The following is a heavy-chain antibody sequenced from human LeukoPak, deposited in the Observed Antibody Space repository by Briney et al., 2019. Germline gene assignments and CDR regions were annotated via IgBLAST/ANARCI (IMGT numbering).Heavy chain of an antibody. CDR3: ARDGRYGAIDY. CDR1: GGSISRGSYY. CDR2: IYYTRST. D-gene: IGHD4/OR15-4a*01. Sequence: PSETLSLTCTVSGGSISRGSYYWGWIRQPPGKGLEWIGSIYYTRSTYYNPSLKSRVTISLDTSKNQFSLKVSSVTAADTAVYYCARDGRYGAIDYWGQGTLVTVSS. V-gene: IGHV4-39*07. J-gene: IGHJ4*02.